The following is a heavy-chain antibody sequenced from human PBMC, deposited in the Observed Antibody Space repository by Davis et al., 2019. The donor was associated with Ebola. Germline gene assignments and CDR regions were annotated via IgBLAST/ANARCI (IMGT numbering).Heavy chain of an antibody. J-gene: IGHJ4*02. D-gene: IGHD1-26*01. V-gene: IGHV3-11*01. CDR1: GFAVSTNH. CDR3: ARDRSGGYFDD. CDR2: ISSSGRII. Sequence: PGGSLRLSCAASGFAVSTNHMSWIRQAPGKGLEWVSYISSSGRIIQYADSVKGRFTISRDNAKNSIYLQMNSLRAEDTAVYYCARDRSGGYFDDWGQGTLVTVSS.